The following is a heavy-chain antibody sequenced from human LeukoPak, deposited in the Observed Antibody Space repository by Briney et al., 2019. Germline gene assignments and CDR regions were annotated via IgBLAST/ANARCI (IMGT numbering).Heavy chain of an antibody. CDR2: IIPIFGTA. V-gene: IGHV1-69*13. CDR1: GGTFSSYA. Sequence: SVKVSCKASGGTFSSYAISWVRQAPGQGLEWMGGIIPIFGTANYAQKFQGRVTITADESTSTAYMELSSLRSEDTAVYYCARGHGYNSLRKPKNYFDYWGQGTLVTVSS. D-gene: IGHD5-24*01. CDR3: ARGHGYNSLRKPKNYFDY. J-gene: IGHJ4*02.